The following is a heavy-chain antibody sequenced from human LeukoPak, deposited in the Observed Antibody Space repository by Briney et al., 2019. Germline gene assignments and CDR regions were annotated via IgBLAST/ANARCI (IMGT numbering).Heavy chain of an antibody. CDR3: AELGITMIGGV. CDR2: INSNGGST. CDR1: GFTFSSYA. V-gene: IGHV3-23*01. D-gene: IGHD3-10*02. J-gene: IGHJ6*04. Sequence: PGGTLRLSCAASGFTFSSYAMNWVRQAPGKGLEWVSAINSNGGSTYYADSAKGRFTISRDNAKNSLYLQMNSLRAEDTAVYYCAELGITMIGGVWGKGTTVTISS.